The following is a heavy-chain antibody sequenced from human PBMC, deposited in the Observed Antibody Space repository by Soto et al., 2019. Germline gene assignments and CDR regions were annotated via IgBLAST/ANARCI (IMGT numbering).Heavy chain of an antibody. J-gene: IGHJ4*02. V-gene: IGHV4-38-2*02. CDR3: ARDRSQDYDSSGLFDS. CDR1: GYSISSGYY. CDR2: IYHSGDT. Sequence: SETLSLTCGVSGYSISSGYYWGWIRQPPGRGLEWIGTIYHSGDTYYNPSLKSRVTISGDTSKNQFSLQLTSVAAADTAVYYCARDRSQDYDSSGLFDSWGQGTLVTV. D-gene: IGHD3-22*01.